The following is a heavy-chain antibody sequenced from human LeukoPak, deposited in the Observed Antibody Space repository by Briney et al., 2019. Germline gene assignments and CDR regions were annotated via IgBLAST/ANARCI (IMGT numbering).Heavy chain of an antibody. Sequence: PGGSLRLSCAASGFTFDDYAMHWVRQAPGKGLEWVSGISWNSGSIDYADSVKGRFTISRDNAKNSLYLQMNSLRAEDTALYYCAKDGYLYYYYGMDVWGQGTLVTVSS. CDR3: AKDGYLYYYYGMDV. CDR1: GFTFDDYA. J-gene: IGHJ6*02. V-gene: IGHV3-9*01. CDR2: ISWNSGSI. D-gene: IGHD1-1*01.